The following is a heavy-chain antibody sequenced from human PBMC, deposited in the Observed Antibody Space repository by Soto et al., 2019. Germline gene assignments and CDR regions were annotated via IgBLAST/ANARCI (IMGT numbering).Heavy chain of an antibody. CDR3: AKTHVTYFYDSSGYYYSDY. CDR2: ISGSGGST. D-gene: IGHD3-22*01. V-gene: IGHV3-23*01. J-gene: IGHJ4*02. CDR1: GFTFSNYV. Sequence: PGGSLRLSCAASGFTFSNYVMTWVRQAPGKGLEWVSGISGSGGSTDYADSVKGRFTISRDNSKNTLYLQMNSLRAEDTAVYYCAKTHVTYFYDSSGYYYSDYWGQGALVTVSS.